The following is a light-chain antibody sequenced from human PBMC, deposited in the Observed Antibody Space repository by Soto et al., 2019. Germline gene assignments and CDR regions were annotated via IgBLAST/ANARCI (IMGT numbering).Light chain of an antibody. V-gene: IGKV3-11*01. J-gene: IGKJ5*01. Sequence: EIVMTQSPATLSVSPGERATLSCRASQSVSSNLAWYQQKPGQAPRLLIYGASIRATGIPDRFSGSGSGTDLTLTISSLEPEDFAVYYCQQRSNWPPFTFGQGTRLEIK. CDR3: QQRSNWPPFT. CDR1: QSVSSN. CDR2: GAS.